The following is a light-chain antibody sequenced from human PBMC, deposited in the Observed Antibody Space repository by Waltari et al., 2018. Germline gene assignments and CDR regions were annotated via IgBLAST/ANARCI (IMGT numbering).Light chain of an antibody. Sequence: DIQMTQSPSSLSASVGDKVTITCRASQSISTWLAWFQLKPGKAPTLLIYKASNLESGVPSRFSGSGSGTEFTLTIISLLPEDFATYYCQQYNSDSHSFGQGTRLEIK. CDR3: QQYNSDSHS. CDR1: QSISTW. V-gene: IGKV1-5*03. CDR2: KAS. J-gene: IGKJ2*01.